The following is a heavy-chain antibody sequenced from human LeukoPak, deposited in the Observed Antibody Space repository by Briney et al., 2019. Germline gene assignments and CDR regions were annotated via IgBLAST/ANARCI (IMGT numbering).Heavy chain of an antibody. CDR2: INPNSGGT. D-gene: IGHD4-17*01. CDR3: ARGGYGDINELDY. V-gene: IGHV1-2*02. CDR1: GGTFSSYA. J-gene: IGHJ4*02. Sequence: ASVKVSCKASGGTFSSYAISWVRQAPGQGLEWMGWINPNSGGTNYAQKFQGRVTMTRDTSISTAYMELSRLRSDDTAVYYCARGGYGDINELDYWGQGTLVTVSS.